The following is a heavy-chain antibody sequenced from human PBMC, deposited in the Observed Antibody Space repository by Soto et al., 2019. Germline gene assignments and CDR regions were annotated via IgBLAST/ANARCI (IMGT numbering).Heavy chain of an antibody. CDR3: ARDHPHSYGVYYFDY. D-gene: IGHD5-18*01. Sequence: QVQLQESGPGLVKPSETLSLTCTVSGGSISNYYWSWIRQSPGKGLEWIGYIYSSGSTHYNPSLPKRVTISIDTSKNQVSLKVNSVTAADTAVYYCARDHPHSYGVYYFDYWGQGTPVTVSS. J-gene: IGHJ4*02. V-gene: IGHV4-59*01. CDR1: GGSISNYY. CDR2: IYSSGST.